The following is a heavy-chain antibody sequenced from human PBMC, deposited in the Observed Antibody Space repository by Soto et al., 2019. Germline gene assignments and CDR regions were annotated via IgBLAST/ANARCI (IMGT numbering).Heavy chain of an antibody. J-gene: IGHJ6*02. CDR3: ARDKVYYGSGSPRYYGMDV. D-gene: IGHD3-10*01. Sequence: QVQLVQSGAEVKKPGSSVKVSCKASGGTFSSYAISWVRQAPGQGLEWMGGIIPIFGTANYAQKFQGRVTITADESTSTAYRELSSLRSEDTAVYYCARDKVYYGSGSPRYYGMDVWGQVTTVAVSS. V-gene: IGHV1-69*01. CDR2: IIPIFGTA. CDR1: GGTFSSYA.